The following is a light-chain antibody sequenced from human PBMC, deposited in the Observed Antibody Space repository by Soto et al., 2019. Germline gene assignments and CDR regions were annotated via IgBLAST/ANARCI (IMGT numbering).Light chain of an antibody. CDR2: GAS. CDR1: QSVRSN. Sequence: ISIIQSPATVSVSPLERATLSCRASQSVRSNLAWYQQKPGQAPRLLIYGASTRASGIPVNFSGSGSGTEFTLTISSLQPEDFATYYCLQHNNYPLSFGGGTKVDIK. V-gene: IGKV3-15*01. CDR3: LQHNNYPLS. J-gene: IGKJ4*01.